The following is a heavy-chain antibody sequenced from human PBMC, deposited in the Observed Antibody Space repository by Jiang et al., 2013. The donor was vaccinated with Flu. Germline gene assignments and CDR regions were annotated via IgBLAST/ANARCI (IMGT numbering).Heavy chain of an antibody. CDR2: IYYSGST. V-gene: IGHV4-59*01. J-gene: IGHJ4*02. D-gene: IGHD6-19*01. Sequence: PGLVKPSETLSLTCTVSGGSISSYYWNWIRQPPGKGLEWIGYIYYSGSTNYNPSLKSRVTILVDTSKNQFSLKLSSVTAADTAVYYCARARPYGVAGTEYDYWGQGTLVTVSS. CDR3: ARARPYGVAGTEYDY. CDR1: GGSISSYY.